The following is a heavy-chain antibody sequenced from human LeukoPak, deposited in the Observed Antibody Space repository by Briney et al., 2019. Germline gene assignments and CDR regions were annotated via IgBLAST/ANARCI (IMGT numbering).Heavy chain of an antibody. V-gene: IGHV1-8*01. J-gene: IGHJ4*02. CDR1: GYTFTSYD. CDR2: MNPNSGNT. CDR3: ARAGGSGSYLRGPDY. D-gene: IGHD3-10*01. Sequence: ASVKVSCKASGYTFTSYDINWVRQATGQGLEWMGWMNPNSGNTGYAQKFQGRVTMTRSTSRSTPYMELSSLRSEDTAVYYRARAGGSGSYLRGPDYWGQGTLVTVSS.